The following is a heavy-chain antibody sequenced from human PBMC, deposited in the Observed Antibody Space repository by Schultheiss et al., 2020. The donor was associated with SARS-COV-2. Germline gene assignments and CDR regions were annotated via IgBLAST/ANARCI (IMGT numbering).Heavy chain of an antibody. V-gene: IGHV1-46*01. CDR2: INPSGGST. D-gene: IGHD3-16*02. J-gene: IGHJ3*02. CDR1: GYTFTSYY. Sequence: ASVKVSCKASGYTFTSYYMHWVRQAPGQGLEWMGIINPSGGSTSYAQKFQGRVTMTRDTSTSTVYMELSSLRSEDTAVYYCARDRYDALDAFDIWGQGNGHRLL. CDR3: ARDRYDALDAFDI.